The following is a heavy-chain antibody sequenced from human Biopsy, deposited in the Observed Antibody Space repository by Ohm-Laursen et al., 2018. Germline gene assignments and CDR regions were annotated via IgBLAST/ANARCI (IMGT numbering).Heavy chain of an antibody. CDR2: ISFDGSDQ. CDR1: RFTFSTYG. D-gene: IGHD3-10*01. J-gene: IGHJ6*01. V-gene: IGHV3-30*18. CDR3: VKDRGAASTDYYYGMDV. Sequence: LSLTCAASRFTFSTYGMHWVRQAPGKGLEWVAVISFDGSDQRYADSVKGRFTISRDNSKNTLYLQMNSLRAEDTAVFYCVKDRGAASTDYYYGMDVWGQGTTVTVSS.